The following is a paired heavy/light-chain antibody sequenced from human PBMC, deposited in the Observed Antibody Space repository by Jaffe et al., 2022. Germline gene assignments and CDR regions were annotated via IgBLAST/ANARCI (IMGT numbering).Light chain of an antibody. Sequence: QIVLTQSPSASASLGASVKLTCTLSSGHSRYAIAWHQQQPEKGPRYLMKVNSDGSHVKGDGIPDRFSGSSSGAERYLTISSLQSEDEADYYCQTWGIGIGFFGTGTKVRVL. CDR3: QTWGIGIGF. V-gene: IGLV4-69*01. CDR2: VNSDGSH. CDR1: SGHSRYA. J-gene: IGLJ1*01.
Heavy chain of an antibody. CDR1: DYSINTGYY. V-gene: IGHV4-38-2*01. Sequence: QVQLQESGPGLVRPSETLSLICAVSDYSINTGYYWGWIRQPPGKGLEWIGALHHGGSTFYNPSLRTRVTISIDTSKNQFSLRLSSVTAADTGVYYCARHALDFSGWNDQYYMDVWGKGTTVTVSS. CDR3: ARHALDFSGWNDQYYMDV. D-gene: IGHD1-1*01. CDR2: LHHGGST. J-gene: IGHJ6*03.